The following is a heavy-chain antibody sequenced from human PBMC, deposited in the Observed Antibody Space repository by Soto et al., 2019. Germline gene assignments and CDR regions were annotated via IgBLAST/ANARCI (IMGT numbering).Heavy chain of an antibody. CDR2: INAGNGNT. V-gene: IGHV1-3*01. Sequence: ASVKVSFKASGYTFTSYAMHWVRQAPGQRLEWMGWINAGNGNTKYSQKFQGRVTITRDTSASTAYMELSSLRSEDTAVYYCARDSGTTGTTGFDPWGQGTLVTVSS. D-gene: IGHD1-1*01. CDR1: GYTFTSYA. CDR3: ARDSGTTGTTGFDP. J-gene: IGHJ5*02.